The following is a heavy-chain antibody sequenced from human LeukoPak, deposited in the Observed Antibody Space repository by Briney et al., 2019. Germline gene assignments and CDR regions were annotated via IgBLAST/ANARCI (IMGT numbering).Heavy chain of an antibody. D-gene: IGHD4-17*01. Sequence: SETLSLTCTVSGGSISSSSYYWGWIRQPPGKGLEWIGSISYSGTTYYNPSLKSRVTISVDTSKNQFSLKLSSVTAADTAVYYCARHSKVLATVNPWGQGTLVTVSS. CDR3: ARHSKVLATVNP. J-gene: IGHJ5*02. V-gene: IGHV4-39*01. CDR2: ISYSGTT. CDR1: GGSISSSSYY.